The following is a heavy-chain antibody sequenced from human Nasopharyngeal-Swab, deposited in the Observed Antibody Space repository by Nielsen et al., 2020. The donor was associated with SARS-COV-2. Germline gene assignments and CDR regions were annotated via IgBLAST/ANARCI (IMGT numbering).Heavy chain of an antibody. J-gene: IGHJ4*02. CDR3: ARGGDWLFDY. D-gene: IGHD2-21*02. V-gene: IGHV4-31*03. CDR2: IYYSGCT. Sequence: SETLSLTSTVSGGSISSGGYYWSWTRQPPGKGLEWIGYIYYSGCTYYNPSLKSSVTISLDTSKNQFSLKLSSLTAADTAVYYCARGGDWLFDYWGQGSLVTVSS. CDR1: GGSISSGGYY.